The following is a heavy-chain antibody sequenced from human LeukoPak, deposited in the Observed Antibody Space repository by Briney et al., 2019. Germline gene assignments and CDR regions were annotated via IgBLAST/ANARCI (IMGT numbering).Heavy chain of an antibody. CDR1: GGSISSGGYY. CDR3: ARKSSSSGGIGVDY. Sequence: SSETLSLTCTVSGGSISSGGYYWSWIRQPPGKGLEWIGYIYHSGSTYYNPSLKSRVTISVDRSKNQFSLKLSSVTAADTAVYYCARKSSSSGGIGVDYWGQGTLVTVSS. J-gene: IGHJ4*02. V-gene: IGHV4-30-2*01. D-gene: IGHD6-6*01. CDR2: IYHSGST.